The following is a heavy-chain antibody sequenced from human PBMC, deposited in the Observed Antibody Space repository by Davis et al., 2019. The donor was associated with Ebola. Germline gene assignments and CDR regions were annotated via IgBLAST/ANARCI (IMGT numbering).Heavy chain of an antibody. CDR3: ARQESLYGSSDY. V-gene: IGHV5-51*01. CDR2: IYAGDSDA. Sequence: GESLKISCKGSGSSFTSYWIAWVRQMPGKGLEWMRIIYAGDSDARYSPSFEGQVTISVDRSTNTAYLQWSSLKASDIAMYYCARQESLYGSSDYWGQGTLVTVSS. CDR1: GSSFTSYW. D-gene: IGHD2/OR15-2a*01. J-gene: IGHJ4*02.